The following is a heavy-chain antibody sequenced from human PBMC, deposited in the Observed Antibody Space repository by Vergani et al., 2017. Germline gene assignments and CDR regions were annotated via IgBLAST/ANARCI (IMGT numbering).Heavy chain of an antibody. J-gene: IGHJ2*01. D-gene: IGHD2-15*01. CDR3: AGSLVAARRGYFDL. CDR2: IIPIFGTA. V-gene: IGHV1-69*01. CDR1: GGTFSSYA. Sequence: QVQLVQSGAEVKKPGSSVKVSCKASGGTFSSYAISWVRQAPGQGLEWMGGIIPIFGTANYAQKFQGSVTITADESTGTAYMELSSLGSEDTAVYYCAGSLVAARRGYFDLWGRGTLVTVSS.